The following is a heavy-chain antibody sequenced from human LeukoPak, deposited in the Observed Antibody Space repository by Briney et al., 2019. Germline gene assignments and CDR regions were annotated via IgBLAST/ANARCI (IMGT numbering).Heavy chain of an antibody. Sequence: SETLSLTCAVYGGSFRGYYWSWIRQPPGKGLEWIGEINHSGSTNYNPSLKSRVTISVDTSKNQFSLKLSSVTAADTAVYYCARDSSSWHNFDYWGQGTLVTVSS. CDR1: GGSFRGYY. V-gene: IGHV4-34*01. CDR2: INHSGST. D-gene: IGHD6-13*01. CDR3: ARDSSSWHNFDY. J-gene: IGHJ4*02.